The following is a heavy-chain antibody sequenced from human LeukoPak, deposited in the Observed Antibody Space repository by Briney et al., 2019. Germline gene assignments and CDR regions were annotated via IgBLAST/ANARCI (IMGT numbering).Heavy chain of an antibody. CDR3: ARAWYYYGMDV. CDR2: IYYSGST. Sequence: SETLSLTCTVSGGSISIYYWSWMRQPPGKGLEWIGYIYYSGSTNYNPSLKSRVTISVDTPKNQFSLKLSSVTAADTAVYYCARAWYYYGMDVWGQGTTVTVSS. CDR1: GGSISIYY. V-gene: IGHV4-59*01. J-gene: IGHJ6*02.